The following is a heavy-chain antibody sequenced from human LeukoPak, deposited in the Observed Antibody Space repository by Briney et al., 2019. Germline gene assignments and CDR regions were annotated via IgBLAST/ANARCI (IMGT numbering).Heavy chain of an antibody. CDR1: GFTFDDYA. CDR3: AKGSPLLWFGELGYYFDY. D-gene: IGHD3-10*01. CDR2: ISWDGGST. V-gene: IGHV3-43D*03. J-gene: IGHJ4*02. Sequence: GGSLRLSCAASGFTFDDYAMHWVRQAPGKGLEWASLISWDGGSTYYADSVKGRFTISRDNSKNSLYLQMNSLRAEDTALYYCAKGSPLLWFGELGYYFDYWGQGTLVTVSS.